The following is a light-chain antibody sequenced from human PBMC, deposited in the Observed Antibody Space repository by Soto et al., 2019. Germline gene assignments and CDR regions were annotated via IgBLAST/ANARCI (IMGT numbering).Light chain of an antibody. CDR1: QSVSSY. V-gene: IGKV3-11*01. CDR3: QQRGNWPLT. CDR2: DAS. J-gene: IGKJ1*01. Sequence: EIVLTQSPATLSLSPGERATLSCRASQSVSSYFAWYQQKPGQAPRLLIYDASNRATGIPDRFSGSGSGTDFTLTISSLEPEDFAVYYCQQRGNWPLTFGQGTKVEIK.